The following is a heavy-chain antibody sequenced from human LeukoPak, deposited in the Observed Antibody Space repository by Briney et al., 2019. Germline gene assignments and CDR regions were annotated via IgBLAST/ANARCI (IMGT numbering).Heavy chain of an antibody. V-gene: IGHV1-18*01. CDR1: GYTFTSYG. CDR2: ISAYNGNT. D-gene: IGHD1-20*01. CDR3: ARAANWNPDGYYYYYYYMDV. J-gene: IGHJ6*03. Sequence: ASVKVSCKASGYTFTSYGISWVRQAPGQGLEWMGWISAYNGNTNYAQKLQGRVTMTTDTSTSTAYMELRGLRSDDTAVYYCARAANWNPDGYYYYYYYMDVWGKGTTVTVSS.